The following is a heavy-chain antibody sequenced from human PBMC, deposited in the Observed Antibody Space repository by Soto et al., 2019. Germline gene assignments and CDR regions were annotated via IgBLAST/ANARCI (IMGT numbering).Heavy chain of an antibody. CDR1: GGSINTNNYY. D-gene: IGHD2-15*01. CDR3: ARLVVVSPVANA. J-gene: IGHJ5*02. V-gene: IGHV4-39*01. CDR2: VFYNGTT. Sequence: PSETLSLTCTVSGGSINTNNYYWGWVRQPPGKGLEWIGSVFYNGTTYYSPSLKSRVTISLAPSRTQFSLKLESVTAADTAVYFCARLVVVSPVANAWGQGTLVTVPQ.